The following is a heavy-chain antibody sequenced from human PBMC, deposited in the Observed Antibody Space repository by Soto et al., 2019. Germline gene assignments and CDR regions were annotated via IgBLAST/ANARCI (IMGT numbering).Heavy chain of an antibody. CDR2: INNYDVHI. D-gene: IGHD2-21*01. CDR1: GYAFRNYG. V-gene: IGHV1-18*01. Sequence: QVQLVQSGAEVKKPGASVKVSCKASGYAFRNYGISWMRQAPGQGLEWMGWINNYDVHINLPQKLRGRITVTADTSTTTVDMDQVKLTSDDTAVYYCVRDVAFAMDHWGQGTLVIVSS. CDR3: VRDVAFAMDH. J-gene: IGHJ4*02.